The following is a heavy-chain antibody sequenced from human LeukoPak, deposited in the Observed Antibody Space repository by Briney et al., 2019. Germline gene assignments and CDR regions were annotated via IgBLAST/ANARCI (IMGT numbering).Heavy chain of an antibody. CDR3: ARENWYYDSSGYLDY. CDR2: INHSGST. CDR1: GGSFSGYY. J-gene: IGHJ4*02. Sequence: SETLSLTCAVYGGSFSGYYWSWIRQPPGKGLEWIGEINHSGSTNYNPSLKSRVTISVDTSKNQFSLKLSSVTAADTAVYYCARENWYYDSSGYLDYWGQGTLVTVSS. V-gene: IGHV4-34*01. D-gene: IGHD3-22*01.